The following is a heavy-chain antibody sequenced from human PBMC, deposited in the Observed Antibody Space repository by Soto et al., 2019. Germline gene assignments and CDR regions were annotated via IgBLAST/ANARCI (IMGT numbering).Heavy chain of an antibody. CDR1: GGSISSGGYY. V-gene: IGHV4-31*03. CDR2: IYYSGST. D-gene: IGHD2-2*01. J-gene: IGHJ6*03. CDR3: ARGGFQLLFSVVGMDV. Sequence: QVQLQESGPGLVKPSQTLSLTCTVSGGSISSGGYYWSWIRQHPAKGLEWIGYIYYSGSTYYNPSLKSRVTISVDTSKNQFSLKLSSVTAADTAVYYCARGGFQLLFSVVGMDVWGKGTTVTVSS.